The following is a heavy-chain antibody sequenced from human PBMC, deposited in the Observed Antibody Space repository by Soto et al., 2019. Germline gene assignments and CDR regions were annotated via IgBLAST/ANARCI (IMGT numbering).Heavy chain of an antibody. CDR2: IVVGSGNT. V-gene: IGHV1-58*01. CDR1: GFTFTSSA. D-gene: IGHD4-17*01. Sequence: SVKVSCKASGFTFTSSAVQWVRQARGQRLEWIGWIVVGSGNTNYAQKFQERVTITRDMSTSTAYMELSSLSSEDTAVYYCAAGATTVTHYGMDVWGQGTTVTVS. CDR3: AAGATTVTHYGMDV. J-gene: IGHJ6*02.